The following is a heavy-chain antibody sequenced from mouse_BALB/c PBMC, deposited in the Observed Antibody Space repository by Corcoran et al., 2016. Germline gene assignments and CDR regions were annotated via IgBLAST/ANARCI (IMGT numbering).Heavy chain of an antibody. D-gene: IGHD2-1*01. J-gene: IGHJ2*01. CDR2: INPNNGGT. CDR3: ASSGGGNSYYFYC. V-gene: IGHV1-22*01. Sequence: EVQLQQSGPELVKPGASVKISCKTFGYTFTEYTMHWVKQSHGTSLEWIGSINPNNGGTSYNQKFKGKATLTVDKSSSTAYMELRSLTSEDSAVYCCASSGGGNSYYFYCWGRGTTLTVSS. CDR1: GYTFTEYT.